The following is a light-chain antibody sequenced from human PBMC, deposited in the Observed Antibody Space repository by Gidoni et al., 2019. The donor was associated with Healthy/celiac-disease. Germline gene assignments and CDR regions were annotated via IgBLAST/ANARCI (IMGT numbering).Light chain of an antibody. CDR1: SSDVGGYNY. V-gene: IGLV2-14*03. CDR3: SSYTSSSTLAV. Sequence: QSALTQPASVSGSPGQSITISCTGTSSDVGGYNYVPWSQQHPGKAPKLMIYDVSNRPSGVSNRFSGSKAGNTASLTISGLQAEDEADYYCSSYTSSSTLAVFGGGTKLTVL. J-gene: IGLJ2*01. CDR2: DVS.